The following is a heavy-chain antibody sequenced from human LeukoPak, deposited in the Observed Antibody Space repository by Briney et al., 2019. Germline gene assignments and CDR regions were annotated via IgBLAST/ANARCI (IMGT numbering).Heavy chain of an antibody. D-gene: IGHD3-3*01. V-gene: IGHV5-51*01. Sequence: GESLKISCKGSGYSFTTYWIGWVRQRPGKGLEWMGVIYPSDSTTKYRPSFQGQVTISADKSISTAYLQWSSLKASDTAMYYCARQSELGYYDFWSGYFLAAFDICGQGTMVTVSS. CDR3: ARQSELGYYDFWSGYFLAAFDI. CDR1: GYSFTTYW. CDR2: IYPSDSTT. J-gene: IGHJ3*02.